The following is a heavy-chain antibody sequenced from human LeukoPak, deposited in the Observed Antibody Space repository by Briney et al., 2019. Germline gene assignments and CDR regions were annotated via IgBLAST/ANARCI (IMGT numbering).Heavy chain of an antibody. Sequence: GGSLRLSCAASGFTFSSYAMSWVRQASGKGLEWAGRIRSKGSNYATTYAASLKGRFTISRDDSKNTAYLQMNSLKTEDTAVYYCSTQGYSYGSKFDYWGQGTLVTVSS. CDR2: IRSKGSNYAT. D-gene: IGHD5-18*01. V-gene: IGHV3-73*01. CDR3: STQGYSYGSKFDY. CDR1: GFTFSSYA. J-gene: IGHJ4*02.